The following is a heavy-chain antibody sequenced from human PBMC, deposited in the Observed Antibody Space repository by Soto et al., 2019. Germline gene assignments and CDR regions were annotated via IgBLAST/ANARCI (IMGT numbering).Heavy chain of an antibody. Sequence: SETLSLTCAVYGGSFSGYYWSWIRQPPGKGLEWIGEINHSGSTNYNPPLKSRVTISVDTSKNQFSLKLSSVTAADTAVYYCARGWLRTRFDYWGQGTLVTVSS. CDR3: ARGWLRTRFDY. V-gene: IGHV4-34*01. D-gene: IGHD3-22*01. CDR2: INHSGST. CDR1: GGSFSGYY. J-gene: IGHJ4*02.